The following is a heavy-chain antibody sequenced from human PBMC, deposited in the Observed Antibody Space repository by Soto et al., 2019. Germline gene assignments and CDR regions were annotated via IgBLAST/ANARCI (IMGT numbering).Heavy chain of an antibody. V-gene: IGHV4-59*08. CDR2: IFHTGTT. CDR1: GGSITNYY. Sequence: SATLSLTCTVSGGSITNYYYSWIRQPPGKGLEWIGYIFHTGTTSYNPSLKSRVTLSVDTSQSQFSLKLNSVTAADTSFYYCTTEAYDNSGSLAFDIWGPGTLVTVSS. D-gene: IGHD3-22*01. CDR3: TTEAYDNSGSLAFDI. J-gene: IGHJ3*02.